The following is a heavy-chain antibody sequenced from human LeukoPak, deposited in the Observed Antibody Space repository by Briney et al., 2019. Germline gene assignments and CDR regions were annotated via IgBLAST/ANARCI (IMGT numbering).Heavy chain of an antibody. CDR3: AKDYYDSYYFDY. Sequence: GGSLRLSCAASGFTFSSYAMNWVRQAPGKGLEWVSAISGSGGSTYYADSVKGRFTISRDNSKNTLYLQMNSLRAEDTAVYYCAKDYYDSYYFDYWGQGTPVTVSS. CDR1: GFTFSSYA. J-gene: IGHJ4*02. D-gene: IGHD3-22*01. V-gene: IGHV3-23*01. CDR2: ISGSGGST.